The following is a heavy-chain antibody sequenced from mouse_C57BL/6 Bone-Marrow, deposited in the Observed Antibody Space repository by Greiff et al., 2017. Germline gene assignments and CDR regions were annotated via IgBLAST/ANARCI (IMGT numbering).Heavy chain of an antibody. CDR1: GYPFTSYW. D-gene: IGHD2-10*01. CDR3: AIEPYYGNYLMYYFDY. Sequence: QVQLQQPGAELVKPGASVKVSCKASGYPFTSYWMHWVKQRPGQGLEWIGRIHPSDSDTNYNQKFKGKATLTVDKSSSTAYMQLSSLTSEDSAVYYWAIEPYYGNYLMYYFDYWGQGTTITVSS. V-gene: IGHV1-74*01. CDR2: IHPSDSDT. J-gene: IGHJ2*01.